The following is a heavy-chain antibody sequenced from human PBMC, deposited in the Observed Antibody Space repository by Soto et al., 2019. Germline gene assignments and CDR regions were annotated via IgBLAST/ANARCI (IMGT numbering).Heavy chain of an antibody. V-gene: IGHV3-33*01. CDR2: IWCDGSDK. J-gene: IGHJ3*02. D-gene: IGHD2-15*01. Sequence: PGGSLRLSCAASGFTFSSYGMHWVRQAPGKGLEWVALIWCDGSDKYYTESVKGRFTISRDNSKSTLYLQMNSLRAEDTAVYYCARLYCSASSCYSVGAFDIRGQGTIVTVSS. CDR3: ARLYCSASSCYSVGAFDI. CDR1: GFTFSSYG.